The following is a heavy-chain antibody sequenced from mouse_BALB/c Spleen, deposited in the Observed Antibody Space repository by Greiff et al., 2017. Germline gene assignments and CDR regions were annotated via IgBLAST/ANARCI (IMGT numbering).Heavy chain of an antibody. CDR2: INPSTGYT. J-gene: IGHJ1*01. D-gene: IGHD2-3*01. V-gene: IGHV1-7*01. CDR1: GYTFTSYW. CDR3: DVSYDGSTAYFEV. Sequence: VQLQQSGAELAKPGASVKMSCKASGYTFTSYWMHWVKQRPGQGLEWIGCINPSTGYTEYNQKFKDKATLTADKSSSTAYMQLSSLTSEDAAVDYCDVSYDGSTAYFEVWGEGTTVTVS.